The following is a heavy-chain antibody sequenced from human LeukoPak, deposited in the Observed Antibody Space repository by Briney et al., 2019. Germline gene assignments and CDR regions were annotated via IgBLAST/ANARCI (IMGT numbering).Heavy chain of an antibody. D-gene: IGHD5-24*01. V-gene: IGHV3-21*01. CDR1: EFTFNSYT. Sequence: GGSLRLSCVASEFTFNSYTMNWVRQAPGKGLEWVSSISSSRSHIYYADSVKGRFTISRDNAKNTLYLQMNSLRAEDTAVYYCGIFGYNFDIWGQGTMVTVSS. J-gene: IGHJ3*02. CDR3: GIFGYNFDI. CDR2: ISSSRSHI.